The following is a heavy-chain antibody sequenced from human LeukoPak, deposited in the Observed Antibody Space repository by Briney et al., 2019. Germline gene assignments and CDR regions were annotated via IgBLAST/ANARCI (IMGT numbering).Heavy chain of an antibody. CDR3: ARDGIIAAAGIKDY. J-gene: IGHJ4*02. CDR2: NSAYNGNT. D-gene: IGHD6-13*01. V-gene: IGHV1-18*04. CDR1: GYTFTSYG. Sequence: ASVKVSCKASGYTFTSYGISWVRHAPGQGLEWMGWNSAYNGNTKYAQKLQGRVTMTTDTSTSTAYMELRSLRSDDTAVYYCARDGIIAAAGIKDYWGQGTLVTVSS.